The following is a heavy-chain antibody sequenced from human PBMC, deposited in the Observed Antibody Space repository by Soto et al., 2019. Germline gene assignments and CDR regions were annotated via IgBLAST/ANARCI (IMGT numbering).Heavy chain of an antibody. Sequence: SETLSLTCTFSGGSISSYYWSWIRQPPGKGLEWIAYIYNSGSTNYNPSLKSRVTISVDTSKNQFSLKLNSVTAADAAVYYCARGSVGDYDFWSGTYARYGMDVWGQGTTVTVS. V-gene: IGHV4-59*01. CDR3: ARGSVGDYDFWSGTYARYGMDV. D-gene: IGHD3-3*01. CDR1: GGSISSYY. CDR2: IYNSGST. J-gene: IGHJ6*02.